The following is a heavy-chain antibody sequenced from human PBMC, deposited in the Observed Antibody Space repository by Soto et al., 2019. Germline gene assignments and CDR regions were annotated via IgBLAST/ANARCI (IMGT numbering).Heavy chain of an antibody. CDR1: GYSFTSYW. J-gene: IGHJ4*02. CDR3: ARRGEYDILTGYQITITNPPDY. Sequence: EVQLVQSGAEVKKPGESLQISCKGSGYSFTSYWIGWVRQMPGKGLEWMGIIYPGESDTRYSPSFQGQVTISADKSISTAYLQWSSLKASDTAMYYCARRGEYDILTGYQITITNPPDYWGQGTLVTVSS. CDR2: IYPGESDT. D-gene: IGHD3-9*01. V-gene: IGHV5-51*01.